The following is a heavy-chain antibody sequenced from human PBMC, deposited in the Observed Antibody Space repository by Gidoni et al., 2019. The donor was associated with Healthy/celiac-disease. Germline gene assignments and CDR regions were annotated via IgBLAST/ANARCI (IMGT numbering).Heavy chain of an antibody. CDR2: MNPNSGGT. CDR1: GYTFTGYY. J-gene: IGHJ4*02. CDR3: ARDPYCSSTSCYVLDY. D-gene: IGHD2-2*01. Sequence: QVQLVQSGAEVKKPGASVKVSCKAFGYTFTGYYMHWVRQVPGQGLEWLGWMNPNSGGTNYAQKVQGRVTMTRDTSISTAYMRLSRLRSDDTAVYYCARDPYCSSTSCYVLDYWGQGTLVTVSS. V-gene: IGHV1-2*02.